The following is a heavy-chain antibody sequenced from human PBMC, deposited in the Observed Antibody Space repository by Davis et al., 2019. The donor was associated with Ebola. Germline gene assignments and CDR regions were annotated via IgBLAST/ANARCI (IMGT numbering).Heavy chain of an antibody. CDR1: GFTFSDYY. CDR3: AKDYCGGDCYMFDY. V-gene: IGHV3-11*04. D-gene: IGHD2-21*02. J-gene: IGHJ4*02. CDR2: ISSSGSTI. Sequence: GESLKISCAASGFTFSDYYMSWIRQAPGKGLEWVSYISSSGSTIYYADSVKGRFTISRDNAKNSLYLQMNSLRAEDTAVYYCAKDYCGGDCYMFDYWGQGTLVTVSS.